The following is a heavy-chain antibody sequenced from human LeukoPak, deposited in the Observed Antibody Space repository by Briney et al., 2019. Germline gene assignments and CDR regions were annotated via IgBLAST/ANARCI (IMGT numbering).Heavy chain of an antibody. CDR2: INPSGGST. Sequence: ASVKVSCKASGYTFTSYDINWVRQAPGQGLEWMGIINPSGGSTSYAQKFQGRVTMTRDTSTSTVYMELSSLRSEDTAVYYCARTRRYYGMDVWGQGTTVTVSS. CDR3: ARTRRYYGMDV. D-gene: IGHD2-2*01. J-gene: IGHJ6*02. CDR1: GYTFTSYD. V-gene: IGHV1-46*01.